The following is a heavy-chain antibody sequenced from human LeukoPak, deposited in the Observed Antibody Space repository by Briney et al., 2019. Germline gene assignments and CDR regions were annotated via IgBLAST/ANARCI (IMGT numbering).Heavy chain of an antibody. CDR1: GGSISSYY. CDR2: IYYSGST. Sequence: SEALSLTCTVSGGSISSYYWSWIRQPPGKGLEWIGYIYYSGSTNYNPSLKSRVTISVDTSKNQFSLKLSSVTAADTAVYYCARGNDYFDYWGQGTLVTVSS. V-gene: IGHV4-59*01. J-gene: IGHJ4*02. CDR3: ARGNDYFDY.